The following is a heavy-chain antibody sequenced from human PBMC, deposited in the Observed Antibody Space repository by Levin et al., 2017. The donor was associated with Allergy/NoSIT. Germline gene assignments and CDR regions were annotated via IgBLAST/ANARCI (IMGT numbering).Heavy chain of an antibody. CDR2: MNPNSGNT. V-gene: IGHV1-8*01. J-gene: IGHJ6*02. D-gene: IGHD1-26*01. CDR3: ARGSGRSYVYYYYGMDV. Sequence: ASVKVSCKASGYTFTSYDINWVRQATGQGLEWMGWMNPNSGNTGYAQKFQGRVTMARNTSISTAYMELSSLRSEDTAVYYCARGSGRSYVYYYYGMDVWGQGTTVTVSS. CDR1: GYTFTSYD.